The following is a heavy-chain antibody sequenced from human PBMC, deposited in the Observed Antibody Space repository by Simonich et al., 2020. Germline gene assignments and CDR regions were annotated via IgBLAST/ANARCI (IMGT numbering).Heavy chain of an antibody. CDR3: ARDLLVNWNYAFDI. D-gene: IGHD1-7*01. Sequence: QVQLVQSGAEVQKPGASVKVSCTASGYTFPGSYMHWGRQAPGQVLEGRGWINPNSGGTNDAQKFQGKVTMTRDTSISTAYMELSRLRSDDTAVYYCARDLLVNWNYAFDIWGQGTMVTVSS. CDR2: INPNSGGT. CDR1: GYTFPGSY. V-gene: IGHV1-2*02. J-gene: IGHJ3*02.